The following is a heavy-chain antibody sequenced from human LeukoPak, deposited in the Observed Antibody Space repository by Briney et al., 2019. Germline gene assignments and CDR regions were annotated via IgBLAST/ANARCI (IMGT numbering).Heavy chain of an antibody. CDR2: IYSGGIT. CDR3: ARGVGIVVNWFDP. V-gene: IGHV3-66*02. J-gene: IGHJ5*02. Sequence: GGSLRLSCAASGFTVSSNYMSWVRQAPGKGLEWVSVIYSGGITYYADSVKGRFTISRDNSKNTLYLQMNSLIAEETAVYYCARGVGIVVNWFDPWGQGTLVTVSS. CDR1: GFTVSSNY. D-gene: IGHD2-15*01.